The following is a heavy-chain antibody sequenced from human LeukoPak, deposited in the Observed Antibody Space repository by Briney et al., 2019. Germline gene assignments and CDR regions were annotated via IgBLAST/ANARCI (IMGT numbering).Heavy chain of an antibody. CDR2: ISSSSSTI. J-gene: IGHJ4*02. D-gene: IGHD2-8*01. V-gene: IGHV3-48*01. CDR3: VQDIVLD. Sequence: GGSLRLSCAASGFTFSSYSMNWVRQAPGKGLEWVSYISSSSSTIYYADSVKGRFTISRDNAKNSLYLQMNSLRAEDTAVYYCVQDIVLDWGQGTLVTVSS. CDR1: GFTFSSYS.